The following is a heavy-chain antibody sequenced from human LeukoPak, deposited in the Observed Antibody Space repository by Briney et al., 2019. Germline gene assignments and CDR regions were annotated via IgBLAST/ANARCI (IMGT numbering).Heavy chain of an antibody. CDR1: GFPFSSYA. CDR2: IAGSDGFT. Sequence: GGSLRLSCAASGFPFSSYAMDWVRQAPGKGLEWVSVIAGSDGFTQYADSVKGRFTISRDNSKNTVYLQMNRLRVEDTALYYCVRSLDYWGQGTLVTVSS. J-gene: IGHJ4*02. CDR3: VRSLDY. V-gene: IGHV3-23*01.